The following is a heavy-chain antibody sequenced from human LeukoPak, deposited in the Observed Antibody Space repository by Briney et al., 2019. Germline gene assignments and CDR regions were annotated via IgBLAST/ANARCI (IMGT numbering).Heavy chain of an antibody. CDR1: GFTFSSYS. CDR3: AKEYGYTYGEFDY. J-gene: IGHJ4*02. D-gene: IGHD5-18*01. CDR2: ISGSGVST. Sequence: GGSLRLSCAASGFTFSSYSMNWVRQAPGKGLEWVSAISGSGVSTYYADSVKGRFTISRDNSKNTLYLQMNSLRAEDTAVYYCAKEYGYTYGEFDYWGQGTLVTVSS. V-gene: IGHV3-23*01.